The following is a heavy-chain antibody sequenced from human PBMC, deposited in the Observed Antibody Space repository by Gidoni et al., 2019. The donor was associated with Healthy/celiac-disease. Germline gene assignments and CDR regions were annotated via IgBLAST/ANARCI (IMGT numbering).Heavy chain of an antibody. Sequence: QVQLVQSGAAVKKPGSSVKVSCKASGGTFSSYAISWVRQAPGQGLEWTGGIIPIFGTANDAQKFQGRVTITAEEATSTAYMELSSLRSEDTDVYYYARTYCSSTSCYNWFDPWGQGTLVTVSS. CDR3: ARTYCSSTSCYNWFDP. CDR1: GGTFSSYA. CDR2: IIPIFGTA. D-gene: IGHD2-2*01. J-gene: IGHJ5*02. V-gene: IGHV1-69*01.